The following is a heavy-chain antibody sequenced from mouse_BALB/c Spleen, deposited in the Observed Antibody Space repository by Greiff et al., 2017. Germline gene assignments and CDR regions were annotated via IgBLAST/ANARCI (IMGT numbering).Heavy chain of an antibody. CDR2: ISCSGST. CDR1: GDSITSGY. CDR3: ARWFGSHWYFDV. Sequence: EVQLVESGPSLVKPSQTLSLTCSVTGDSITSGYWNWIRKFPGNKLEYMGYISCSGSTYYNPSLKSRISITRDTSKNQYYLQLNSVTTEDTATYYCARWFGSHWYFDVWGAGTTVTVSS. J-gene: IGHJ1*01. V-gene: IGHV3-8*02. D-gene: IGHD3-1*01.